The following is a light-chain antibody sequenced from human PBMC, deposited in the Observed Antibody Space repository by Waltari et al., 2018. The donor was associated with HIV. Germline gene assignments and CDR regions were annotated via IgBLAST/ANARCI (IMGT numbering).Light chain of an antibody. CDR1: QSVTSY. Sequence: EIVLTQSPATLSMSPGERATLSCRAIQSVTSYLAWYQQKPGQAPRLLIYAASNRATGIPVRVSGSVSGTDFTLTISSLEPEDFAVYYCQQRSNWPPITFGQGTRLEIK. J-gene: IGKJ5*01. CDR2: AAS. V-gene: IGKV3-11*01. CDR3: QQRSNWPPIT.